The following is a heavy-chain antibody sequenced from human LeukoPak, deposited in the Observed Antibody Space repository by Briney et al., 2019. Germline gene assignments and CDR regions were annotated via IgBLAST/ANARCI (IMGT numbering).Heavy chain of an antibody. V-gene: IGHV1-46*01. CDR1: GYTFTSYF. Sequence: ASVKVSFKASGYTFTSYFMHWVRQAPGQGLEWMGIINPSGGSTSYAQKFQGKVTMTRDTSTSTVYMELSSLRSEDTAVYYCARTAGRTFDYWGQGTLVTVSS. J-gene: IGHJ4*02. D-gene: IGHD6-6*01. CDR2: INPSGGST. CDR3: ARTAGRTFDY.